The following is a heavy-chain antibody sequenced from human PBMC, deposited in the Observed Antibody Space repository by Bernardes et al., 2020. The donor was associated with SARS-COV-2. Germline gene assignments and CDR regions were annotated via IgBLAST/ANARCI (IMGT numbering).Heavy chain of an antibody. CDR2: ISRSGDRT. V-gene: IGHV3-23*01. CDR1: GFTFTNYA. CDR3: AKTSLATVTTFAFDI. Sequence: GGSLRLSCAVSGFTFTNYAMSWVRQAPGKGLEWVSVISRSGDRTYYTDSVKGRFTISRDNSKNTLYLQMNSLRAEDTAVYYCAKTSLATVTTFAFDIWGQGTMVTVSS. D-gene: IGHD4-17*01. J-gene: IGHJ3*02.